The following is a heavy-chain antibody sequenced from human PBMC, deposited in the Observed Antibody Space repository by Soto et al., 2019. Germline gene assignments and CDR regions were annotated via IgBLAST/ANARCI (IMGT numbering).Heavy chain of an antibody. CDR2: MYHSGST. D-gene: IGHD7-27*01. CDR1: GGSISSGGYS. CDR3: ARRWGRTFDY. V-gene: IGHV4-30-2*01. Sequence: SETLSLTCAVSGGSISSGGYSWSWIRQPPGKGLEWIGYMYHSGSTYYNPSLKSRVTISIDRSKNQFSLKLSSVTAADTAVYYCARRWGRTFDYWGQGTLVTVSS. J-gene: IGHJ4*02.